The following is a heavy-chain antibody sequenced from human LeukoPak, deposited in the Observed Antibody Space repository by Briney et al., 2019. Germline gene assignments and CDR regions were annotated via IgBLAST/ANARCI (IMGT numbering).Heavy chain of an antibody. V-gene: IGHV4-59*08. CDR1: GGSISSYY. CDR3: ARRTTYSNSCFDY. CDR2: IYYSGST. Sequence: PSETLSLTCNVFGGSISSYYWSWIRQPPGKGLEWIGYIYYSGSTNYNPSLKSRVTISVDTSKNQFSLKLSSVTAADTAVYYCARRTTYSNSCFDYWGQGTLVTVSS. D-gene: IGHD6-13*01. J-gene: IGHJ4*02.